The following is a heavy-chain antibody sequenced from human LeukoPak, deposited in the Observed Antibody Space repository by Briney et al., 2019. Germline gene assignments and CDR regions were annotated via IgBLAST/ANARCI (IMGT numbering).Heavy chain of an antibody. V-gene: IGHV3-7*01. CDR2: IKEDGSEE. Sequence: GGSLRLSCAASGFTFSSYWMTWVRQAPGKGLEWVANIKEDGSEEYFVDSVKGRFAIYRDNAKNSVFLEMGSLRVEDTAVYYCARGRSVNGHYYYYYMDVWGKGTTVTVSS. CDR1: GFTFSSYW. D-gene: IGHD3-22*01. J-gene: IGHJ6*03. CDR3: ARGRSVNGHYYYYYMDV.